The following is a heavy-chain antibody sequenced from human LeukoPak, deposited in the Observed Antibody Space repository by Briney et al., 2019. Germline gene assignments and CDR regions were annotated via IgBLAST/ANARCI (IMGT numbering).Heavy chain of an antibody. CDR1: GFTFSSYG. CDR3: AKDGKELVVPAAIDY. Sequence: GGSLRLSCAASGFTFSSYGMHWVRQAPGKGLEWVAVIWYDGSNKYYAGSVKGRFTISRDNSKNTLYLQMNSLRAEDTAVYYCAKDGKELVVPAAIDYWGQGTLVTVSS. D-gene: IGHD2-2*01. J-gene: IGHJ4*02. CDR2: IWYDGSNK. V-gene: IGHV3-33*06.